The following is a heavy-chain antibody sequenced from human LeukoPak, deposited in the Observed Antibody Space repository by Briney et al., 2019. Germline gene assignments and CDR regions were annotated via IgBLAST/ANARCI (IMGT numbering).Heavy chain of an antibody. V-gene: IGHV4-30-4*07. CDR2: MYYTGNT. J-gene: IGHJ5*02. CDR1: GGSISSGGYS. Sequence: PSETLSLTCAVSGGSISSGGYSWSWIRQPPGKGLEWIAYMYYTGNTYYNPSLKSRVTISVDTSKNQFSLKLSSVTAADTAMYYCVRVLAAAGNNWFDPWGQGTLVTVSS. D-gene: IGHD6-13*01. CDR3: VRVLAAAGNNWFDP.